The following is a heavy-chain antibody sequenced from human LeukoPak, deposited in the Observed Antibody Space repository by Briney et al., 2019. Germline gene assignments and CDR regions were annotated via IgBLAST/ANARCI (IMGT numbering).Heavy chain of an antibody. Sequence: GGSLRLSCAASGFTFSSYEMHWVRQAPGKGLEWVSYISSSGSTIYYADSVKGRFTISRDNAKNSLYLQMNSLRAEDTAVYYCARGHNYGDYDYWGQGTLVTVSS. J-gene: IGHJ4*02. CDR1: GFTFSSYE. V-gene: IGHV3-48*03. CDR2: ISSSGSTI. CDR3: ARGHNYGDYDY. D-gene: IGHD4-17*01.